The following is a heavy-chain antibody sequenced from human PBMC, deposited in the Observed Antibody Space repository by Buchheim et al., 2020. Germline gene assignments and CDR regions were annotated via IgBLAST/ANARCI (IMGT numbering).Heavy chain of an antibody. V-gene: IGHV3-30*04. Sequence: QVQLVESGGGVVQPGRSLRLSCAASGFTFSSYAMHWVRQAPGKGLEWVAVISYDGSNKYYADSVKGRFTISRDNSKNTLYLQMNSLRAEDTAVYYCARVYQYQLDGYYYYGMDVWGQGTT. CDR2: ISYDGSNK. D-gene: IGHD6-6*01. CDR1: GFTFSSYA. CDR3: ARVYQYQLDGYYYYGMDV. J-gene: IGHJ6*02.